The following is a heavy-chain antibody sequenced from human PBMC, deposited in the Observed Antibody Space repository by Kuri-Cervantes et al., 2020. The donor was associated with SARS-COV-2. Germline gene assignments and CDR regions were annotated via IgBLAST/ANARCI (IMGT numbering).Heavy chain of an antibody. CDR1: GYTFTSYD. V-gene: IGHV1-8*01. CDR2: MNPNSGNT. CDR3: ARTPRITMVQGVILLAY. D-gene: IGHD3-10*01. J-gene: IGHJ4*02. Sequence: ASVKVSCKASGYTFTSYDINWVRQATGQGLEWMGWMNPNSGNTGYAQKFQGRVTMTRDTSISTAYMELSRLRSDDTAVYYCARTPRITMVQGVILLAYWGQGTLVTVSS.